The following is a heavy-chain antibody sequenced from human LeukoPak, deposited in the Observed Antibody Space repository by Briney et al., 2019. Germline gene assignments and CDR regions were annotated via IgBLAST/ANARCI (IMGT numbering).Heavy chain of an antibody. CDR1: GFTFDDYA. V-gene: IGHV3-9*01. J-gene: IGHJ4*02. Sequence: PGGSLRLSCAASGFTFDDYAMHWVRQAPGKGLEWVSGISWNSGSIGYADSVKGRFTISRDNAKNSLYLQMNSLRAEDTALYYCAKDSGSGVATYLDYWGQGTLVTVSS. D-gene: IGHD5-12*01. CDR3: AKDSGSGVATYLDY. CDR2: ISWNSGSI.